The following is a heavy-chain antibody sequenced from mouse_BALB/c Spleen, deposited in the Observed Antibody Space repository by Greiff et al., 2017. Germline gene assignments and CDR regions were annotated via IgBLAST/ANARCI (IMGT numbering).Heavy chain of an antibody. CDR3: ARFDYDPLFAY. V-gene: IGHV1-7*01. Sequence: VQLQQSGAELAKPGASVKMSCKASGYTFTSYWMHWVKQRPGQGLEWIGYINPSTGYTEYNQKFKDKATLTADKSSSTAYMQLSSLTSEDSAVYYCARFDYDPLFAYWGQGTLVTVSA. CDR1: GYTFTSYW. CDR2: INPSTGYT. D-gene: IGHD2-4*01. J-gene: IGHJ3*01.